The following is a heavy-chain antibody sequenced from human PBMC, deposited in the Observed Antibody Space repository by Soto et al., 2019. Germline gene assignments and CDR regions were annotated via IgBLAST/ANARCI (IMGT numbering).Heavy chain of an antibody. V-gene: IGHV3-30*18. D-gene: IGHD2-2*01. CDR3: AKGQHCSSTSCYFYYYGVDV. J-gene: IGHJ6*02. Sequence: QVQLVESGGGVVQPGRSLRLSCAASGFIFNTYDMHWVRQAPGKGLEWVAVISYDGGNKYYADSVKGRLTISRDNSKKMLYLQKNSLRPEDTAVYYCAKGQHCSSTSCYFYYYGVDVWGQGTKVAVSS. CDR1: GFIFNTYD. CDR2: ISYDGGNK.